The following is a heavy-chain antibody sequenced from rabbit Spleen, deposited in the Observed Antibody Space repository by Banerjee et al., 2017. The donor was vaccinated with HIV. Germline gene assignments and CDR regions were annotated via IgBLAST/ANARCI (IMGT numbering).Heavy chain of an antibody. Sequence: SLEESGGDLVKPGASLTLTCTASEFSFSNNVYMCWVRQAPGKGLEWIACIYIASGSTYYASWAKGRFTISKTSSTTVTLQMTSLTAADTATYFCARSGYVGWGGDGDLMGNKLWGQGTLVTVS. D-gene: IGHD4-1*01. V-gene: IGHV1S40*01. CDR1: EFSFSNNVY. CDR3: ARSGYVGWGGDGDLMGNKL. CDR2: IYIASGST. J-gene: IGHJ4*01.